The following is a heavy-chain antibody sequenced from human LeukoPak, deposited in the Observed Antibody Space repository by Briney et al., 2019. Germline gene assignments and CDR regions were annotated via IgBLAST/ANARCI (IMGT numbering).Heavy chain of an antibody. CDR3: ARSTMVRGVMGNWFDP. CDR2: IYPGDSDT. J-gene: IGHJ5*02. V-gene: IGHV5-51*01. D-gene: IGHD3-10*01. Sequence: GESLKISCKGSGYSFTSYWIGWVRQMPGKGPEWMGIIYPGDSDTRYSPSFQGQVTISAGKSISTAYLQWSSLKASDTAMYYCARSTMVRGVMGNWFDPWGQGTLVTVSS. CDR1: GYSFTSYW.